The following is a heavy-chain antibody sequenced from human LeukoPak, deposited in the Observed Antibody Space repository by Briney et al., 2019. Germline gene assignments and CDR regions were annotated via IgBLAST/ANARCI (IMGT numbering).Heavy chain of an antibody. J-gene: IGHJ2*01. CDR2: ISFDGSNK. Sequence: GGSLRLSCEASGFTFSSYGMHWVRQAPGKGLEWVAVISFDGSNKFFADSVKGRFTISRDNSKNTLYLQMNSLRAEDTAVYYCARDPGDDYGDYYWYFDLWGRGTLVTVSS. CDR1: GFTFSSYG. D-gene: IGHD4-17*01. CDR3: ARDPGDDYGDYYWYFDL. V-gene: IGHV3-33*01.